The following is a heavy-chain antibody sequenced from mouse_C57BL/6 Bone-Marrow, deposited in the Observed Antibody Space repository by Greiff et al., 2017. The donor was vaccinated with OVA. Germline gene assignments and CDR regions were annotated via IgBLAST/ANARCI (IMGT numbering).Heavy chain of an antibody. Sequence: VQLQESGPGMVKPSQSLSLTCTVTGYSITSGYDWHWIRHFPGNKLEWMGYISYSGSTNYNPSLTSRISITHDTSKNHFFLKLNSVTTEDTATYYCARGTTVYFDFWGTGTTVTVSS. CDR1: GYSITSGYD. J-gene: IGHJ1*03. V-gene: IGHV3-1*01. CDR3: ARGTTVYFDF. CDR2: ISYSGST. D-gene: IGHD1-1*01.